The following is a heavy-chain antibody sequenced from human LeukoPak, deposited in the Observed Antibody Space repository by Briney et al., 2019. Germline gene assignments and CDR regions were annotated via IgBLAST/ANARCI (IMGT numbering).Heavy chain of an antibody. CDR2: ISAYNGNT. CDR3: ARDDQHSSTHLQFDY. D-gene: IGHD6-19*01. CDR1: GYTFTSYG. Sequence: GASVKVSCKAFGYTFTSYGISWVRQAPGQGLEWMGWISAYNGNTNYAQKLHGRVTMTTDTSTSTAYMEPRSLRSDDTAVYYCARDDQHSSTHLQFDYWGQGTLVTVSS. J-gene: IGHJ4*02. V-gene: IGHV1-18*01.